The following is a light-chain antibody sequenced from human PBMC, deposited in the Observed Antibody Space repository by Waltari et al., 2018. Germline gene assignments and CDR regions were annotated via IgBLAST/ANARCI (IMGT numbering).Light chain of an antibody. CDR2: KSS. Sequence: DLQMTQSPSALSASIGDRVTITCRASQSIDIWLAWYQQNPGKPPKNLIYKSSILQSGVPSRFSGSGSGTEFTLTIANLQPDDSAVYYCQQYDYYRTFGQGTKVEV. CDR1: QSIDIW. J-gene: IGKJ1*01. CDR3: QQYDYYRT. V-gene: IGKV1-5*03.